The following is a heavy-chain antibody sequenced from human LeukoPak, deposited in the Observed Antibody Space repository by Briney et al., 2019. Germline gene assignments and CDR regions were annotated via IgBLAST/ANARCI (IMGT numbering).Heavy chain of an antibody. Sequence: ASVKVSCKASGYTFTSYGISWVRQAPGQGLEWMGWISAYNGNTNYAQKFQGRVTMTRDTSISTAYMELSRLRSDDTAVYYCARSLRFLEWGSGYYYMDVWGKGTTVTVSS. CDR1: GYTFTSYG. V-gene: IGHV1-18*01. CDR2: ISAYNGNT. D-gene: IGHD3-3*01. J-gene: IGHJ6*03. CDR3: ARSLRFLEWGSGYYYMDV.